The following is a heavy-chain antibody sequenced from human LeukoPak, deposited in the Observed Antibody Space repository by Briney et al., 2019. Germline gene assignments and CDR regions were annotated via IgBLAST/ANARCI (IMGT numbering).Heavy chain of an antibody. CDR3: ARERYSSGWYYFDY. D-gene: IGHD6-19*01. CDR1: GYTFTGYY. CDR2: INPNSGGT. J-gene: IGHJ4*02. Sequence: ASVKVSCKASGYTFTGYYMHWVRQAPGQGLEWMGWINPNSGGTNYAQKFQGRVTMTRDTSISTAYMELSRLRPDDTAVYYCARERYSSGWYYFDYWGQGTLVTVSS. V-gene: IGHV1-2*02.